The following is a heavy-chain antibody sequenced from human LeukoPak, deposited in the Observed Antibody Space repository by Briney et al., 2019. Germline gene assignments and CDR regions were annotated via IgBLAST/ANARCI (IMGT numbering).Heavy chain of an antibody. Sequence: GASVKVSCTASGYTFTSYGISWVRQAPGQGLEWMGWISAYNGNTNYAQKLQGRVTMTTDTSTSTAYMELRSLRCDGTAVYYCARVLGSEIDPWGQGTLVTVSS. V-gene: IGHV1-18*01. CDR2: ISAYNGNT. D-gene: IGHD1-26*01. J-gene: IGHJ5*02. CDR1: GYTFTSYG. CDR3: ARVLGSEIDP.